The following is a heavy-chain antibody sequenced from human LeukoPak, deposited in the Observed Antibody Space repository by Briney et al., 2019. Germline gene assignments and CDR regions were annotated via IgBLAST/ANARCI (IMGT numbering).Heavy chain of an antibody. V-gene: IGHV4-39*01. CDR1: GGSISSRSHC. CDR2: MFYSGST. CDR3: AVAGVRYYDSSGLHAFDF. J-gene: IGHJ3*01. Sequence: SETLSLTCTVSGGSISSRSHCWGWIRQPPGKGLEWIGTMFYSGSTYYNPSLKSRVAISVDTSENQFSLELNSVTAAVTAVYYCAVAGVRYYDSSGLHAFDFWGRGTMVTVSS. D-gene: IGHD3-22*01.